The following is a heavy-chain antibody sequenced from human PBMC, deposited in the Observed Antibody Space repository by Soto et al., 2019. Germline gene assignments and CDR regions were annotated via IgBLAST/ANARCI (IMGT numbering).Heavy chain of an antibody. V-gene: IGHV3-48*02. D-gene: IGHD3-10*01. J-gene: IGHJ5*02. CDR1: GFTFSSYS. Sequence: EVQLVESGGGLVQPGGSLRLSCAASGFTFSSYSMNWVRQAPGKGLEWVSYISSSSSTIYYADSVKGRFTITRDNAKTSLYLQMNRLRDEDTAVYYCARDGEDGYNWFDPWGQGTLVTVSS. CDR2: ISSSSSTI. CDR3: ARDGEDGYNWFDP.